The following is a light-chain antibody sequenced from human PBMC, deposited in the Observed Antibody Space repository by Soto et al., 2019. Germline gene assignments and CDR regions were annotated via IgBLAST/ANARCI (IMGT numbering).Light chain of an antibody. J-gene: IGLJ1*01. CDR2: EVS. CDR1: SSDVGGYNY. Sequence: QSALTQPASVSGSPGQSITISCTGTSSDVGGYNYVSWYQQHPGKAPKLMIYEVSNRPSGVSNRFSGSKSGNTASRTISGLQAEDEADDYCSSYTSSSTLYVFGTGTKLTVL. CDR3: SSYTSSSTLYV. V-gene: IGLV2-14*01.